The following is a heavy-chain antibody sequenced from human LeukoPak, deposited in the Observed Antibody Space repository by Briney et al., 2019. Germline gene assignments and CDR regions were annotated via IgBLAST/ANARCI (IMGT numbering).Heavy chain of an antibody. V-gene: IGHV7-4-1*02. J-gene: IGHJ3*02. CDR3: ARGNYGSGSEVAFDI. Sequence: GASVKVSCKASGYTFTSYAMNWVRQAPGQGLEWMGWINTNTGNPTYAQGFTGRFVFSLDTSVSTAFLQISSLKAEDTAVYYCARGNYGSGSEVAFDIWGQGTMVTVSS. D-gene: IGHD3-10*01. CDR1: GYTFTSYA. CDR2: INTNTGNP.